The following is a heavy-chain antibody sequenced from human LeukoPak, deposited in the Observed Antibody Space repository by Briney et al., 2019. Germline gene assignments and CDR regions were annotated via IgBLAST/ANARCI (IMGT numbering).Heavy chain of an antibody. Sequence: GASVKVSCKASGGTFSSYAISWVRQAPGQGLEWMGRIIPILGIANYAQKFQGRVTITADKSTSTAYMELRSLRSEDTAVYYCARGTVTTYYGMDVWGQGTTVTVSS. V-gene: IGHV1-69*04. J-gene: IGHJ6*02. CDR2: IIPILGIA. CDR3: ARGTVTTYYGMDV. D-gene: IGHD4-17*01. CDR1: GGTFSSYA.